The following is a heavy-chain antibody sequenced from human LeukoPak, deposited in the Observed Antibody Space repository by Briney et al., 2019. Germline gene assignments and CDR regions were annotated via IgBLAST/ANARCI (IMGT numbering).Heavy chain of an antibody. CDR1: GFXFSSYE. Sequence: GGSLRLSCAASGFXFSSYEMSWIRQAPGKGLEWLSYITTSGSTIYYADSVKGRFTVSRDNAKNSLYLQMNSLRAEDTAVYYCARWIYGSGSKRYFDSWGQGTLVTVSS. V-gene: IGHV3-48*03. CDR2: ITTSGSTI. D-gene: IGHD3-10*01. J-gene: IGHJ4*02. CDR3: ARWIYGSGSKRYFDS.